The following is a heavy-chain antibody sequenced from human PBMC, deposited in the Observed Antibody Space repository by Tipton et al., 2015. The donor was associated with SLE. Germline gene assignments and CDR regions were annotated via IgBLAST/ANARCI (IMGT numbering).Heavy chain of an antibody. D-gene: IGHD6-19*01. V-gene: IGHV4-61*02. Sequence: TLSLTCTVSGGSISSGSYYWSWIRQPAGKGLEWIGRIYTSGSTNYNPSLKSRVTISVDTSKNQFSLKLSSVTAADTAVYYCARGWWFDPWGQETLVTVSS. CDR2: IYTSGST. CDR3: ARGWWFDP. CDR1: GGSISSGSYY. J-gene: IGHJ5*02.